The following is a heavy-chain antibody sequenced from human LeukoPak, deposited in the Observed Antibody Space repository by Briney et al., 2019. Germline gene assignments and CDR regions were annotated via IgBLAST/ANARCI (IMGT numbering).Heavy chain of an antibody. CDR1: GGSISSYY. CDR2: IYYSGST. J-gene: IGHJ3*02. CDR3: ASGYSYGLPLDAFDI. D-gene: IGHD5-18*01. Sequence: SETLSLTCTVSGGSISSYYWSWIRQPPGKGLEWIGYIYYSGSTNYNPSLKSRVTISVDTSKNQSSLKLSSVTAADTAAYYCASGYSYGLPLDAFDIWGQGTMVTVSS. V-gene: IGHV4-59*01.